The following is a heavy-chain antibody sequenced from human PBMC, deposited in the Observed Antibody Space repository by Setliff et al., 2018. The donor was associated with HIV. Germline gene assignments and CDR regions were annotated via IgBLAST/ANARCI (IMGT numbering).Heavy chain of an antibody. Sequence: PSETLSLTCAVYGGSLSGYHWSWIRQSPEKGLEWIGEINHSGSTNYNPSLKRRVTMSVDTSKNQFSLKLSSVTAADTAVYYCARGGGYDRSGYYPFDYWGQGTPVTVSS. CDR2: INHSGST. V-gene: IGHV4-34*01. J-gene: IGHJ4*02. CDR3: ARGGGYDRSGYYPFDY. CDR1: GGSLSGYH. D-gene: IGHD3-22*01.